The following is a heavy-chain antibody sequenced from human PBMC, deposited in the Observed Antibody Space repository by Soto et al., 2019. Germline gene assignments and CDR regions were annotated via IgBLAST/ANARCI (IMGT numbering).Heavy chain of an antibody. J-gene: IGHJ4*02. V-gene: IGHV1-3*01. CDR3: ARDRHYYDSSGSSYYFDY. D-gene: IGHD3-22*01. CDR2: IDAGNGNT. Sequence: QVQLVQSGAEVKMPGASVKVSCKASGYTFITYAVHWVRQAPGQRLEWMGRIDAGNGNTRYSQTFQGRVTITRDTSVSTVYMELSSLNSEDTAVFYCARDRHYYDSSGSSYYFDYWGQGTLVTVSS. CDR1: GYTFITYA.